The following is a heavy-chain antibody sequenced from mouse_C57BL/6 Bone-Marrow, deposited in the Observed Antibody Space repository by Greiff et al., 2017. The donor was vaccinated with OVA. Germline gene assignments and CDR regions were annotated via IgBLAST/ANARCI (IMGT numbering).Heavy chain of an antibody. CDR2: IHPNSGST. J-gene: IGHJ4*01. CDR3: ARRIYYGRRRAAMDY. Sequence: QVQLQQPGAELVKPGASVKLSCKASGYTFTSYRMHWVKQRPGQGLEWIGMIHPNSGSTNYNEKFKSKATLTVDKSSSTAYMQLSSLTSEDSAVYDCARRIYYGRRRAAMDYWGQGTSVTVSS. D-gene: IGHD2-1*01. CDR1: GYTFTSYR. V-gene: IGHV1-64*01.